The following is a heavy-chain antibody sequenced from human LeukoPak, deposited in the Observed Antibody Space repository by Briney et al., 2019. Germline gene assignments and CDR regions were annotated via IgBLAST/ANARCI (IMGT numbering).Heavy chain of an antibody. CDR1: GYSISSGYY. J-gene: IGHJ4*02. CDR3: ASHSSGSYSIFDY. D-gene: IGHD3-22*01. V-gene: IGHV4-38-2*02. Sequence: SEALSLTCTVPGYSISSGYYWGWIRQPPGKALEWIGYKYYLGSNNFNPSLKSRVTISVDTSKNQFSLKLTSVTAADTAVYYCASHSSGSYSIFDYWGQGILVTVSS. CDR2: KYYLGSN.